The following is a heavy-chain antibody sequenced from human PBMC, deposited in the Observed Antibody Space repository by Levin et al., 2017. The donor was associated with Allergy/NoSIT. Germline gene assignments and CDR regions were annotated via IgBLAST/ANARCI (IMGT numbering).Heavy chain of an antibody. D-gene: IGHD6-13*01. V-gene: IGHV1-2*06. J-gene: IGHJ6*03. CDR2: INPNSGGT. CDR1: GYTFTGYY. CDR3: ARAPGWVAAAGRYYMDV. Sequence: PVASVKVSCKASGYTFTGYYMHWVRQAPGQGLEWMGRINPNSGGTNYAQKFQGRVTMTRDTSISTAYMELTSLRSDDTAVYYCARAPGWVAAAGRYYMDVWGKGTTVTVSS.